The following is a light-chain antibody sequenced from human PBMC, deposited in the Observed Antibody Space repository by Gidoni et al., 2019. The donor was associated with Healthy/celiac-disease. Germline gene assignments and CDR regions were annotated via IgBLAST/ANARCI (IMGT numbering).Light chain of an antibody. CDR3: QQSYSTLIT. Sequence: DMKMTQSPSSLSASVGDRITITRRASQSISSYLNWYQQKPGKAPKLLIYAASSLQSGVPSRFSGSGSGTDFTLTISSLQPEDFATYYCQQSYSTLITFGGGTKVEIK. CDR2: AAS. J-gene: IGKJ4*01. V-gene: IGKV1-39*01. CDR1: QSISSY.